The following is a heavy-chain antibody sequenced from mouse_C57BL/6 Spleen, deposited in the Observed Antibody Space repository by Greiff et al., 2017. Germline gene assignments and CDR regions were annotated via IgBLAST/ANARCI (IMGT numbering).Heavy chain of an antibody. J-gene: IGHJ2*01. CDR3: ARGSYYFDY. Sequence: QVQLMESGPELVKPGASVKISCTASGFAFSSSWMNWVKQRPGKGLEWIGRIYPGDGDTNYNGKFQGKATLTADKSSSTAYMQLSSLTSEDSAVYFCARGSYYFDYWGQGTTLTVSA. V-gene: IGHV1-82*01. CDR1: GFAFSSSW. CDR2: IYPGDGDT.